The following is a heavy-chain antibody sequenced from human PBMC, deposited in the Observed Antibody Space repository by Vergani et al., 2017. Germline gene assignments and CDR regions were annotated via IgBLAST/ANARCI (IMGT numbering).Heavy chain of an antibody. V-gene: IGHV1-69*01. D-gene: IGHD3-10*01. CDR2: IIPIFGTA. Sequence: QLVQSGPEVKKPGTSVKVSCKASGFTFTSSAVQWVRQARGQRLEWMGGIIPIFGTANYAQKFQGRVTITADESTSTAYMELSSLRSEDTAVYYCARGVLLWFGESLSGYMDVWGKGTTVTVSS. CDR1: GFTFTSSA. CDR3: ARGVLLWFGESLSGYMDV. J-gene: IGHJ6*03.